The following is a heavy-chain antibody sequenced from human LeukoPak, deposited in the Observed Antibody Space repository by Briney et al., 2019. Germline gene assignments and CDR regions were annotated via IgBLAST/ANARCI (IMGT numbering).Heavy chain of an antibody. D-gene: IGHD6-19*01. J-gene: IGHJ4*02. CDR1: GGSINSSNYY. CDR3: AIDLDSSGWYDFDY. V-gene: IGHV4-39*02. Sequence: SETLSLTCTVSGGSINSSNYYWGWIRQPPGKGLEWIGSIYYSGSTYYNPSLKSRVSISVDTSKDQFSLKLGSVTAADTAVYYCAIDLDSSGWYDFDYWGQGTLVTVSS. CDR2: IYYSGST.